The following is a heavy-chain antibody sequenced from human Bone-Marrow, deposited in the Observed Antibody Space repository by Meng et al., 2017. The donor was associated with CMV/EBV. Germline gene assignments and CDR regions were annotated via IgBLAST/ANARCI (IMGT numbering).Heavy chain of an antibody. Sequence: RYYMHWVGQAPGQGLEWMGIINPSGGSTSYAQKFQGRVTMTRDTSTSTVYMELSSLRSEDTAVYYCARAFSRYCSGGSCYSGGWFDPWGQGTLVTVSS. D-gene: IGHD2-15*01. CDR2: INPSGGST. CDR3: ARAFSRYCSGGSCYSGGWFDP. J-gene: IGHJ5*02. V-gene: IGHV1-46*01. CDR1: RYY.